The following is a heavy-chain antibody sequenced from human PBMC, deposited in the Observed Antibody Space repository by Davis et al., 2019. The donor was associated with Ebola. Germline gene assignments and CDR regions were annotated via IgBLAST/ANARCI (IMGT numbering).Heavy chain of an antibody. D-gene: IGHD3-22*01. J-gene: IGHJ4*02. Sequence: SETLSLTCAVSGGSISSSNWWSWVRQPPGKGLEWIGEINHSGNTHYNPSLKSRVAISVDASKNQFSLKLSSVTAADTAMYYCARVQVGVLDWGQGNLVTVSS. V-gene: IGHV4-4*02. CDR2: INHSGNT. CDR1: GGSISSSNW. CDR3: ARVQVGVLD.